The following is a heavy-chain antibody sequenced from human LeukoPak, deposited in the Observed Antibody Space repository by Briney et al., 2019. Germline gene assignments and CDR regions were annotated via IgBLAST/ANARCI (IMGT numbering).Heavy chain of an antibody. CDR1: GGSFSGYY. V-gene: IGHV4-34*01. CDR2: INHSGST. D-gene: IGHD3-22*01. Sequence: SETLSLTCAVYGGSFSGYYWSWIRQPPGKGLEWIGEINHSGSTNYNPSLKSRVTISVDTSKNQFSLKLSSVTAADTAVYYCARVSSSGAIYAFDIWGQGTMVTVSS. CDR3: ARVSSSGAIYAFDI. J-gene: IGHJ3*02.